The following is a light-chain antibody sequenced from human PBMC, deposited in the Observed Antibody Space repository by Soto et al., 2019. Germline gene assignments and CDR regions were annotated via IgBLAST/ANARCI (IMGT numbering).Light chain of an antibody. V-gene: IGLV2-11*01. CDR1: SSDVGGYNY. J-gene: IGLJ2*01. Sequence: QSVLTQPRSVSGSPGQSVTISCTGTSSDVGGYNYVSWYQQHPGKAPKLMIYDVSKRPSGVPDRFSGSKSGNTASLTISGLQAEDEADYYCCSYAGILVFGGGTKVTVL. CDR2: DVS. CDR3: CSYAGILV.